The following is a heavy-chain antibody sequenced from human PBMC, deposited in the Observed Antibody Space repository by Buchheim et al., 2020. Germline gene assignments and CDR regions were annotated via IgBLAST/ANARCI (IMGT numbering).Heavy chain of an antibody. CDR1: GFTFSSYG. J-gene: IGHJ6*02. Sequence: QVQLVESGGGVVQPGRSLRLSCAASGFTFSSYGMHWVRQAPGKGLEWVAVISYDGSNKYYADSVKGRFTISRENSKNTLYLQMNSLRAEDTAVYYCAKDRGYSGSYDYYYGMDVWGQGTT. D-gene: IGHD1-26*01. CDR3: AKDRGYSGSYDYYYGMDV. CDR2: ISYDGSNK. V-gene: IGHV3-30*18.